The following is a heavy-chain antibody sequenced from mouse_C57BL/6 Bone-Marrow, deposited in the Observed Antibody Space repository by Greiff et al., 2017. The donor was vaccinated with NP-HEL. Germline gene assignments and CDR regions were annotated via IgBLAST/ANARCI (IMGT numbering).Heavy chain of an antibody. CDR2: INPSTGGT. J-gene: IGHJ3*01. Sequence: VQLQQSGPELVKPGASVKISCKASGYSFTGYYMNWVKQSPEKSLEWIGEINPSTGGTTYNQKFKAKATLTVDKSSSTAYMQLKSLTSEDSAVYYCARDGYCPAWFAYWGQGTLVTVSA. D-gene: IGHD2-3*01. CDR3: ARDGYCPAWFAY. V-gene: IGHV1-42*01. CDR1: GYSFTGYY.